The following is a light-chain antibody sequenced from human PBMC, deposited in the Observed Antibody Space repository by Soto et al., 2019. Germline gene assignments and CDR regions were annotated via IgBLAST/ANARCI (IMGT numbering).Light chain of an antibody. Sequence: QSALTQPASVSGSPGQSITISCTGTSSDVGGYNYVSWYQQHPGKAPKLMICDVNNRPSGVSNRFSGSKSGNTASLTIYGLQAEDEADYYCSSYTSSRTVVFGGGTKLTVL. J-gene: IGLJ2*01. CDR2: DVN. CDR1: SSDVGGYNY. V-gene: IGLV2-14*01. CDR3: SSYTSSRTVV.